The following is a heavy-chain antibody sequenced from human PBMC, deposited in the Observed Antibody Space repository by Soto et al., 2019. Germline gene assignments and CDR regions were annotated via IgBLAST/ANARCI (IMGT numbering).Heavy chain of an antibody. V-gene: IGHV4-31*03. D-gene: IGHD2-15*01. J-gene: IGHJ5*02. CDR2: IYYSGST. CDR3: ARVGVGGYCSGGSSYYGSYNWFDP. Sequence: SETLSLTCTVSGGSISSGGYYWSWIRQHPGKGLEWIGYIYYSGSTYYNPSLKSRVTISVDTSKNQFSLKLSSVTAADTAVYYCARVGVGGYCSGGSSYYGSYNWFDPWGQGTLVTVSS. CDR1: GGSISSGGYY.